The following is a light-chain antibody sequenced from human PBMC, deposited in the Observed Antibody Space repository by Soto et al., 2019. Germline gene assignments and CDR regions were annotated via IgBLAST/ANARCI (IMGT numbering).Light chain of an antibody. CDR3: LQHNSYPLT. V-gene: IGKV1-5*01. Sequence: DIQMTQSPSTLSASVGDRVTITCRASQSISTWLAWYQHKPGKAPKLLIFDASSLESEVPSRFSGSGSGTEFTLTISRLQPEDFATYYCLQHNSYPLTFGGGTKVDIK. CDR1: QSISTW. CDR2: DAS. J-gene: IGKJ4*01.